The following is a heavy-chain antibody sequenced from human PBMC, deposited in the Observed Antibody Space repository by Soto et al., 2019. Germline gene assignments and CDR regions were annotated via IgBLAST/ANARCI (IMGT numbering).Heavy chain of an antibody. J-gene: IGHJ6*02. CDR2: IYYSGST. D-gene: IGHD3-10*01. V-gene: IGHV4-30-4*01. CDR1: GGSISSGDYY. Sequence: SETLSLTCTVSGGSISSGDYYWSWIRQPPGKGLEWIGYIYYSGSTYYNPSLKSRVTISVDTSKNQFSLKLSSVTAADTAVYYCARARSRSGSYYMGSNYYYYYYGMDVWGQGTTVTVSS. CDR3: ARARSRSGSYYMGSNYYYYYYGMDV.